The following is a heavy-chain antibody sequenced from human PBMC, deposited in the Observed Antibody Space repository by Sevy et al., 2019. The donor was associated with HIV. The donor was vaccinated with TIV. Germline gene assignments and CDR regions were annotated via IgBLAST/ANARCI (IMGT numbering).Heavy chain of an antibody. D-gene: IGHD3-10*01. CDR2: ISSVSTII. J-gene: IGHJ6*02. V-gene: IGHV3-21*01. CDR3: AKVVGYVSGNYYKYYYDLYV. CDR1: GFSFNSYD. Sequence: GGSLRLSCTASGFSFNSYDMNWVRQAPGKGLEWVASISSVSTIIYYGDSVRGRFSNSRDNAKKSLYLQMNSLRVEDTAVYYCAKVVGYVSGNYYKYYYDLYVWGQGTAVTVSS.